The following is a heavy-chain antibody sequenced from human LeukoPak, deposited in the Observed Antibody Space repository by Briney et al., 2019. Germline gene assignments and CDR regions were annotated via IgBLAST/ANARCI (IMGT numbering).Heavy chain of an antibody. D-gene: IGHD1-26*01. V-gene: IGHV3-21*04. CDR3: AREFFDREGGTTVLDY. CDR1: GFTFSSTS. J-gene: IGHJ4*02. Sequence: PGGSLRLSCAASGFTFSSTSMNWVRQAPGKRLEWVSSISSGSSDIFYADSVKGRFTISRDNAKNSLYLQMNSLRAEDTAVYYCAREFFDREGGTTVLDYWGQGTLVTVSS. CDR2: ISSGSSDI.